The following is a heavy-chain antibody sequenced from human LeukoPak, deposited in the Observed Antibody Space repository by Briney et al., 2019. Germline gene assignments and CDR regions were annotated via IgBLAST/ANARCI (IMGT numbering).Heavy chain of an antibody. V-gene: IGHV4-34*01. CDR2: INHSGST. CDR3: ARGFWSGYRRFDY. D-gene: IGHD3-3*01. CDR1: GGSFSGYY. J-gene: IGHJ4*02. Sequence: PSETLSLTCAVYGGSFSGYYWSWIRQPPGKGLEWIGEINHSGSTNYNPSLKSRVTISVDTSKNQFSLKLSSVTAADTAVYYCARGFWSGYRRFDYWGQGTLVTVSS.